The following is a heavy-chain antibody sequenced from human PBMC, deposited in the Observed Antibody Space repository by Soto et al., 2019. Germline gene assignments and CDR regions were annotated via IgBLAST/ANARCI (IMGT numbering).Heavy chain of an antibody. J-gene: IGHJ4*02. Sequence: SATLSLTCVVYGGSFSGHIWNCISQPAGRWLEWVGEINHSRSANYNPSLKSRVTISVDTSKNQFSMKLTSVTAPDTAVYYGAGWAVGIMIPGVPKDYWSPATQVT. V-gene: IGHV4-34*01. CDR3: AGWAVGIMIPGVPKDY. CDR2: INHSRSA. CDR1: GGSFSGHI. D-gene: IGHD3-3*01.